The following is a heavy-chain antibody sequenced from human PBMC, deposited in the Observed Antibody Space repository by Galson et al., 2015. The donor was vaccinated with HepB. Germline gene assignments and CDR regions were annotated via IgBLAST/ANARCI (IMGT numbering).Heavy chain of an antibody. CDR2: INTNTGNP. J-gene: IGHJ4*02. CDR3: ARVYGSGTYYRIDY. D-gene: IGHD3-10*01. V-gene: IGHV7-4-1*02. Sequence: SVKVSCKASGYTFTNYTMNWVRQAPGQGLEWMGWINTNTGNPTYAQGFTGRFVFSLDTSVGTAFLQISSLKAEDTAVYYCARVYGSGTYYRIDYWGQGTLVTVSS. CDR1: GYTFTNYT.